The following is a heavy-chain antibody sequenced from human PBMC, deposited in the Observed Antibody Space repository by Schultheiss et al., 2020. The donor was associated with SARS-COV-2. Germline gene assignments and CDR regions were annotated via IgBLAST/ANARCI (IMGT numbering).Heavy chain of an antibody. Sequence: EKRAITCNGSGGSISSYYWSWIRQPAGKGLEWIGRIYTSGSTNYNPSLKSRVTISVDTSKNQFSLKLSSVTAADTAVYYCARSGFSPPYYYYYMDVWGKGTTVTVSS. CDR1: GGSISSYY. CDR2: IYTSGST. CDR3: ARSGFSPPYYYYYMDV. V-gene: IGHV4-4*07. D-gene: IGHD3-3*01. J-gene: IGHJ6*03.